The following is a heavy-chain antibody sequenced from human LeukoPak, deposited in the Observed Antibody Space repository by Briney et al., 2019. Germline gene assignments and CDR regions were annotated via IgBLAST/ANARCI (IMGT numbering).Heavy chain of an antibody. CDR2: VTHSGST. D-gene: IGHD3-10*01. Sequence: SETLSLTCAVSGGSFSGYHWRWIRQSPDKGLKYIGEVTHSGSTDYNPSLKSRVTISVDTSKKEFSLRLKSVTAADTAVYYCARGVNYYGSGSFMYYYYYMDVWGKGTTVTVSS. CDR1: GGSFSGYH. V-gene: IGHV4-34*01. J-gene: IGHJ6*03. CDR3: ARGVNYYGSGSFMYYYYYMDV.